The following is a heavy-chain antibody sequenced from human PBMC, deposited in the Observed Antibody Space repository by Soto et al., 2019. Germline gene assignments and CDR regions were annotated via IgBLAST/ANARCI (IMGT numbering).Heavy chain of an antibody. CDR2: IDPNSGGT. J-gene: IGHJ4*01. Sequence: ASVKVSCKASGYTLTSYYIHWVRHVPGQGLEFVGMIDPNSGGTNYAQKFQGRVSMTRDTSTSSVYMELSSLRFQHTAVYYFTTEKGHTCFLDYWG. D-gene: IGHD3-16*01. V-gene: IGHV1-46*03. CDR1: GYTLTSYY. CDR3: TTEKGHTCFLDY.